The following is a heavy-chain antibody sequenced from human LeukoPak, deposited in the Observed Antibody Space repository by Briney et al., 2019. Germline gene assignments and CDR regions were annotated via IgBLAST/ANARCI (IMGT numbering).Heavy chain of an antibody. CDR3: ARVARSMSSSSEDS. V-gene: IGHV4-61*02. D-gene: IGHD6-13*01. J-gene: IGHJ4*02. CDR1: GGSISTGSYY. CDR2: IYTSGST. Sequence: SETLSLTCTVSGGSISTGSYYWNWIRQPAGKGLEWIGRIYTSGSTNYNPSLKSRVTLSVDTSKNQFSLKLNSVTAADTAVYYCARVARSMSSSSEDSWGQGTLVTVSS.